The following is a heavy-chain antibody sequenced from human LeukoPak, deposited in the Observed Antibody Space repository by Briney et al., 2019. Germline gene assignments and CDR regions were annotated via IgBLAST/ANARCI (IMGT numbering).Heavy chain of an antibody. CDR3: AKTDGSGSFYNPSHF. V-gene: IGHV3-23*01. J-gene: IGHJ4*02. CDR2: ISGSGGTK. Sequence: GGSLRLSCAASGFSFSNFAMSWVRQAPGKGLEWVSGISGSGGTKYYADSMKGRFTISRDNSKSTLYLQMSSLRAEDTAVYYCAKTDGSGSFYNPSHFWGQGTLVTVSS. CDR1: GFSFSNFA. D-gene: IGHD3-10*01.